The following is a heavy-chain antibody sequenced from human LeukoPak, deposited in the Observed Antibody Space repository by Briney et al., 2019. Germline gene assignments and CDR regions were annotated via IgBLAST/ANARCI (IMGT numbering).Heavy chain of an antibody. V-gene: IGHV3-30-3*01. D-gene: IGHD4-17*01. J-gene: IGHJ5*02. CDR3: ARDKPLTVTLVYSAFDP. Sequence: GGSLRLSCAASGFTFSSYAMHWVRQAPGKGLEWVAVISCDGGNKYYADSVKGRFTISRDNSKNTLYLQMNSLRAEDTAVYYCARDKPLTVTLVYSAFDPWGQGTLVTVSS. CDR2: ISCDGGNK. CDR1: GFTFSSYA.